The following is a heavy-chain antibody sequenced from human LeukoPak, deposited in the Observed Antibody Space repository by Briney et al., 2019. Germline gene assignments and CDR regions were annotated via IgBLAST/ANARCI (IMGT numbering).Heavy chain of an antibody. CDR2: ISYDGSNK. D-gene: IGHD3-22*01. J-gene: IGHJ4*02. CDR3: ARQGDRIGYYDSSGYWDFDY. CDR1: GFSFSSYA. V-gene: IGHV3-30*04. Sequence: QPGGSLRLSCAASGFSFSSYAVNWVRQAPGKGLEWVAVISYDGSNKYYADSVKGRFTISRDNSKNTLYLQMNSLRAEDTAVYYCARQGDRIGYYDSSGYWDFDYWGQGTLVTVSS.